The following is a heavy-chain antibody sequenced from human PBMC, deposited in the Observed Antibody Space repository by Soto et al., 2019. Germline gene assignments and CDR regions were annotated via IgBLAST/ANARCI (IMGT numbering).Heavy chain of an antibody. CDR1: GGSFSNLG. CDR2: IVPVFGRP. CDR3: AREGSGYNF. J-gene: IGHJ4*02. V-gene: IGHV1-69*13. Sequence: ASVKVSCKASGGSFSNLGISWVRQAPGQGLEWVGGIVPVFGRPNYAQRFRGRLTITADESTSTGYMELISLRSDDTAVYYCAREGSGYNFWGQGTQVTVSS. D-gene: IGHD5-12*01.